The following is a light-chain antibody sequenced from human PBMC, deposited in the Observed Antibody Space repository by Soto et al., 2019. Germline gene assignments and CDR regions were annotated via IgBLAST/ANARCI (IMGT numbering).Light chain of an antibody. CDR1: QSVSSGSY. CDR3: QQYGNSPLT. J-gene: IGKJ4*01. CDR2: GAS. Sequence: EIVLTQSPGTLSLSPGERATHSCRASQSVSSGSYLAWYQQKPGQAPRLLIYGASSRATGIPDRFSGSGSGTDFTLTISRLEPEDFAVYYCQQYGNSPLTFGGGTKVEIK. V-gene: IGKV3-20*01.